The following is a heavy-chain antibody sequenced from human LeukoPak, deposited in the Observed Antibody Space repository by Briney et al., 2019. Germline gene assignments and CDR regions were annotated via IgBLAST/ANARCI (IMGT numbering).Heavy chain of an antibody. CDR2: MSPNSGDT. CDR1: GYTFTSYD. Sequence: ASVKVSCKASGYTFTSYDFNWVRQATGQRPEWMGWMSPNSGDTGYAQKFQDRVTMTRNTSISTAYMELSSLRSDDRAVYYWGGGPPHWGFDYWGPGTLVTVSS. J-gene: IGHJ4*02. V-gene: IGHV1-8*01. D-gene: IGHD7-27*01. CDR3: GGGPPHWGFDY.